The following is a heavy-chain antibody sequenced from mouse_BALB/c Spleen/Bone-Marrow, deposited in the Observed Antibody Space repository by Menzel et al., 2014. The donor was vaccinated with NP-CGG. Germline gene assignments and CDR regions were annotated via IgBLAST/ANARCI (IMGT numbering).Heavy chain of an antibody. J-gene: IGHJ4*01. Sequence: DVKLVESGGGLVKLGGSLKLSCAASGFTFTSYYMSWVRQTPEKRLELVAAINSNGDNTYYPDTMKGRFTISRDNAKNTLYLQMSSLKSEDTALFYCARRGISTAEGVGAMDYWGQGTSVTDSS. CDR2: INSNGDNT. CDR3: ARRGISTAEGVGAMDY. D-gene: IGHD1-2*01. V-gene: IGHV5-6-2*01. CDR1: GFTFTSYY.